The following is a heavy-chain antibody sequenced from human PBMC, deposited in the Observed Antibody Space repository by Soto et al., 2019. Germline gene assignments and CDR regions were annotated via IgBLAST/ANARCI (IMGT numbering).Heavy chain of an antibody. V-gene: IGHV4-34*01. CDR2: INHSGST. J-gene: IGHJ4*02. D-gene: IGHD3-22*01. Sequence: QVQLQQWGAGLLKPSETLSLTCAVYGGSFSGYYWSWIRQPPGKGLEWIGEINHSGSTNYNPSLKRRLTISVHTSKNQFSLKLSSVTAADTAVYYCASIRDRYDSSGYIDYWGQGTLVTVSS. CDR1: GGSFSGYY. CDR3: ASIRDRYDSSGYIDY.